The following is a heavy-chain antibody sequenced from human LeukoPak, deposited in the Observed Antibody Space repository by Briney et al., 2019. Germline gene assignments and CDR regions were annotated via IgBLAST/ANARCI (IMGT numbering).Heavy chain of an antibody. CDR2: ISGYNGNT. CDR3: ARRRSEEFDFDC. J-gene: IGHJ4*02. Sequence: ASVKVSCKASGYIFSTYGISWVRQAPGQGLEWMGCISGYNGNTNYAQKLQGRVTMTTDTSTSTAYMELRSLGSDDTAVYYCARRRSEEFDFDCWGQGTLVTVSS. V-gene: IGHV1-18*01. CDR1: GYIFSTYG. D-gene: IGHD6-19*01.